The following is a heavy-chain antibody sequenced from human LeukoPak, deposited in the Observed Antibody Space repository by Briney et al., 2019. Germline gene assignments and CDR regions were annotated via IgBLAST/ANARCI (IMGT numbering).Heavy chain of an antibody. V-gene: IGHV3-7*01. CDR2: IKEDGSEK. Sequence: GVSLRLSCAASGFIFSNYWMSWVRQAPGKGLEWVANIKEDGSEKHYVDSAKGRFTISRDNAKNSLYLQMNSLRAEDTAVYYCARPGQRDAFDIWGQGTMVTVSS. D-gene: IGHD1-1*01. CDR3: ARPGQRDAFDI. CDR1: GFIFSNYW. J-gene: IGHJ3*02.